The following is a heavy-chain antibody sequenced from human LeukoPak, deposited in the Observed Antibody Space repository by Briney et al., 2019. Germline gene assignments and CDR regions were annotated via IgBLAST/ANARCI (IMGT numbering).Heavy chain of an antibody. Sequence: ASVKVSCKASGYTFTNYDINWVRQATGQGLEWMGWMNTNSGKTGYAQKFQGRVTMTRDTSISTAYMELSSLRSDDTAVYYCARVTGSIDYWGQGTLVTVSS. CDR1: GYTFTNYD. CDR2: MNTNSGKT. D-gene: IGHD1-26*01. J-gene: IGHJ4*02. CDR3: ARVTGSIDY. V-gene: IGHV1-8*01.